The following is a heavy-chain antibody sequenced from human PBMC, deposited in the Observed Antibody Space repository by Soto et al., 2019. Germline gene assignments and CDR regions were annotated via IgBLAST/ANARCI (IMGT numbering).Heavy chain of an antibody. Sequence: ASVKFSCKASVYTFTGYYMHWVRQAPGQGPEWMGWINPNSGGTNYAQKFQVRVTMTRDTSISTAYMELSRLRFDDTAVYYCARDYPPDYYDSSGYYFGGWFDLWGQGTLVTVSS. CDR3: ARDYPPDYYDSSGYYFGGWFDL. CDR2: INPNSGGT. CDR1: VYTFTGYY. V-gene: IGHV1-2*02. D-gene: IGHD3-22*01. J-gene: IGHJ5*02.